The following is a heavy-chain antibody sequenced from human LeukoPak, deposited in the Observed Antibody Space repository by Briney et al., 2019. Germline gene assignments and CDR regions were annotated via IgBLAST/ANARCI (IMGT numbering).Heavy chain of an antibody. Sequence: GWALTLSCPSSGFTFSSYAMSWLRQAPCKGLEWVSSIGGSGDNTFYADSVKDRFTISRDNSKNTLFLQMNSLRAEDTAVYYCAKGRGTTVTSAAKYWGQGTLVTVSS. CDR2: IGGSGDNT. D-gene: IGHD4-17*01. J-gene: IGHJ4*02. V-gene: IGHV3-23*01. CDR1: GFTFSSYA. CDR3: AKGRGTTVTSAAKY.